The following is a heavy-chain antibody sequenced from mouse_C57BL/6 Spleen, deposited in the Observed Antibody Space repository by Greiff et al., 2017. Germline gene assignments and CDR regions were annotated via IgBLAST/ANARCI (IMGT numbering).Heavy chain of an antibody. CDR3: GRNYEGAMDY. CDR2: IRNKANGYTS. J-gene: IGHJ4*01. CDR1: GFTFTDYY. Sequence: EVQVVESGGGLVQPGGSLSLSCAASGFTFTDYYMRWVRQPPGKALEWLGFIRNKANGYTSEYSVTVKGRFTISRNNYQSNLYLQRNAQRAEDSATSHCGRNYEGAMDYWGQGTSVTVSS. D-gene: IGHD2-4*01. V-gene: IGHV7-3*01.